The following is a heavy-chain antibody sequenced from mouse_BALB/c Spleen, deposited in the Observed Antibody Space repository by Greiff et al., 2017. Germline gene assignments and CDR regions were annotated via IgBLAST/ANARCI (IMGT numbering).Heavy chain of an antibody. CDR1: GFTFSSYT. D-gene: IGHD2-14*01. CDR2: ISSGGSYT. J-gene: IGHJ1*01. CDR3: TREDRYWDFDV. Sequence: DVMLVESGGGLVKPGGSLKLSCAASGFTFSSYTMSWVRQTPGKRLEWVATISSGGSYTYYPDSVKGRFTISRDNAKNTLYLQMSSLKSEDTAMYYCTREDRYWDFDVWGAGTTVTVSS. V-gene: IGHV5-6-4*01.